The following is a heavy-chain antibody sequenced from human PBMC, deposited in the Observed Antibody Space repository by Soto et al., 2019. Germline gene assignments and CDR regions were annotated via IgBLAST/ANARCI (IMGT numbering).Heavy chain of an antibody. CDR1: GGSISSGGYY. J-gene: IGHJ3*02. Sequence: QVQLQELGPGLVKPSQTLSLTCTVSGGSISSGGYYWSWIRQHPGKGLEWIGYIYYSGSTYYNPSLKSRVTISVDTSKNQFSLKLSSVTAADTAVYYCARGLYGSGSWGPSDAFDIWGQGTMVTVSS. CDR2: IYYSGST. CDR3: ARGLYGSGSWGPSDAFDI. V-gene: IGHV4-31*03. D-gene: IGHD3-10*01.